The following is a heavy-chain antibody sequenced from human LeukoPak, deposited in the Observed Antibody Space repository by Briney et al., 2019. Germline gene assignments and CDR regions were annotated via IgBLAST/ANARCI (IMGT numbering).Heavy chain of an antibody. D-gene: IGHD3-22*01. CDR3: ARHEPDTMIVPSGWFDP. Sequence: SETLSLTCTVSGGSISSYYWSWIRQPPAKGLEWIGYIYYSGNTNYNPSLKSRVTISVDTSKNQSSLKLSSVTAADTAVYYCARHEPDTMIVPSGWFDPSGQGTLVTVSS. CDR1: GGSISSYY. CDR2: IYYSGNT. J-gene: IGHJ5*02. V-gene: IGHV4-59*08.